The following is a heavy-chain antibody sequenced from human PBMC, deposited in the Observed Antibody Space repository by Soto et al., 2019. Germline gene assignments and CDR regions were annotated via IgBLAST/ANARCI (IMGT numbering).Heavy chain of an antibody. J-gene: IGHJ4*02. CDR2: IYYSGST. D-gene: IGHD3-16*01. CDR3: ARAKFAKGGPFFDY. CDR1: GGSISSSSYY. Sequence: SETLSLTCTVSGGSISSSSYYWGWIRQPPGKGLEWIGSIYYSGSTYYNPSLKSRVTISVDTSKNQFSLKLSSVTAADTAVYYCARAKFAKGGPFFDYWCQGTLVTVSS. V-gene: IGHV4-39*01.